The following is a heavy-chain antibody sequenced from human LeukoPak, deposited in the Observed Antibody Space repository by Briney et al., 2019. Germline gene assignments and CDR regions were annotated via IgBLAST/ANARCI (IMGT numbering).Heavy chain of an antibody. J-gene: IGHJ4*02. Sequence: GGFLRLSCAASGFTFRSYAMSWVRQAPGKGLEWVSAISGSGGSTYYADSVKGRFTISRDTSKNSLYLQMNNLRPEDTAVYYCARQQGDVVVPAAIPLDYWGQGTLVTVSS. CDR3: ARQQGDVVVPAAIPLDY. V-gene: IGHV3-23*01. CDR1: GFTFRSYA. D-gene: IGHD2-2*02. CDR2: ISGSGGST.